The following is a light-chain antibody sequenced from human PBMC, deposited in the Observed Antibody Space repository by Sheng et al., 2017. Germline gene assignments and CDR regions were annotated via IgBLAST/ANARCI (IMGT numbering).Light chain of an antibody. V-gene: IGKV1-5*03. CDR3: QQYHTYYS. CDR1: QSIATS. J-gene: IGKJ2*03. CDR2: LTS. Sequence: DIQMTQSPSTLSASVGDRVTITCRASQSIATSLAWYQQKPGKAPKLLISLTSTLESGVPSRFSGSGSGTEFTLTISSLQPDDFATYYCQQYHTYYSFAQGTKAGDET.